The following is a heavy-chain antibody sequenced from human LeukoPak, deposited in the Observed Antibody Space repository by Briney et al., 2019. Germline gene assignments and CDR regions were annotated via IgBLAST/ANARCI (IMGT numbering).Heavy chain of an antibody. CDR2: IWHDGSNK. D-gene: IGHD5-24*01. J-gene: IGHJ6*03. V-gene: IGHV3-33*06. Sequence: GGSLRLYCAASGFTFSDYGLHWVRQAPGKGLEWVALIWHDGSNKYYADSVMGRFTISRDNSKNTLYLQMNSLRAEDTAMYYCAKDGDAYTEFYYYYMDVWGKGTTVTVSS. CDR3: AKDGDAYTEFYYYYMDV. CDR1: GFTFSDYG.